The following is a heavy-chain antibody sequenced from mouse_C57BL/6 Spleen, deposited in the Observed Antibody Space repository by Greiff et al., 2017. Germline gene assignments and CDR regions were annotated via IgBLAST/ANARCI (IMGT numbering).Heavy chain of an antibody. CDR1: GYTFTSYW. Sequence: QVQLKQSGAELAKPGASVKLSCKASGYTFTSYWMHWVKQRPGQGLEWIGYINPSSGYTKYNQKFKEKATLTAEKSSSTAYMQLSSLTYEDSAVYYCARGTYGSGSDYWGQGTTLTVSS. CDR2: INPSSGYT. CDR3: ARGTYGSGSDY. J-gene: IGHJ2*01. V-gene: IGHV1-7*01. D-gene: IGHD1-1*01.